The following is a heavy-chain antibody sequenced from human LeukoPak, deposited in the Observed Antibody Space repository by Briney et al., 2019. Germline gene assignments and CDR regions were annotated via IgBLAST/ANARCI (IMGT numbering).Heavy chain of an antibody. V-gene: IGHV3-23*01. Sequence: GGSLRLSCAGSGFTFSAYDLSWVRQAQGQGLEWVAAISRSGSTPYYTASVKGRFTVSRDNSKNTLFLQMNSLRAEDTAVYYCAKGLNLWARQWLVPTPLAFDIWGQGTMVTVSS. J-gene: IGHJ3*02. CDR1: GFTFSAYD. CDR3: AKGLNLWARQWLVPTPLAFDI. CDR2: ISRSGSTP. D-gene: IGHD6-19*01.